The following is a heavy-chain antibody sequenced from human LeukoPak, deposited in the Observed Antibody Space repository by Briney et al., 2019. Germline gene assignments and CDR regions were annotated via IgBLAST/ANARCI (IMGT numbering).Heavy chain of an antibody. D-gene: IGHD3-3*01. V-gene: IGHV3-23*01. J-gene: IGHJ4*02. CDR2: ISGSGGST. Sequence: QAGGSLRLSCAASGFTFSSYAMSWVRQAPGKGLEWVSAISGSGGSTYYADSVKGRFTISRDNSKNTLYLQMNSLRAEDTAVYYCAKDKNDLWSGYGPLDYWGQGTLVTVSS. CDR3: AKDKNDLWSGYGPLDY. CDR1: GFTFSSYA.